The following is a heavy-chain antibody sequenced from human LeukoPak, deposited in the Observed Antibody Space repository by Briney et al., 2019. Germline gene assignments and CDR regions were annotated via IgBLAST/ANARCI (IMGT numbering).Heavy chain of an antibody. V-gene: IGHV4-59*01. CDR1: GGSINNYF. CDR3: ARDPGNSYYYFDH. CDR2: IYDSGST. D-gene: IGHD2/OR15-2a*01. J-gene: IGHJ4*02. Sequence: PSETLSLTCTVSGGSINNYFWSWIRQPSGKGLEWIGYIYDSGSTNYSPSLKSRLTISIDTSNNQFSLKLRSVTAADTAVYFCARDPGNSYYYFDHWGQGSLVTVSS.